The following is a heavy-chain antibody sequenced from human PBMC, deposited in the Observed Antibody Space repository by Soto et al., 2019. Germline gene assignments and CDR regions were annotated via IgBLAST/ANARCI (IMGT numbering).Heavy chain of an antibody. Sequence: ASVKVSCKASGYTFTSYDINWVRQATGQGLEWMGWMNPNSGNTGYAQKFQGRATMTRNTAIGTAYMELSSLRSEDTAVYYCARLGVLGVWDGVGAFDIWGQGTMVTVSS. CDR2: MNPNSGNT. CDR1: GYTFTSYD. CDR3: ARLGVLGVWDGVGAFDI. D-gene: IGHD2-8*01. J-gene: IGHJ3*02. V-gene: IGHV1-8*01.